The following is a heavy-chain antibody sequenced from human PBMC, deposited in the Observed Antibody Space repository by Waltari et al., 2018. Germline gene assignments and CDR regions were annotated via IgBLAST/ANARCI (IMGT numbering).Heavy chain of an antibody. CDR1: GFTFSSYG. Sequence: QVQLVESGGGVVQPGGSLRLSCAASGFTFSSYGMHWVRQAPGKGLEWVAFIRYDGSNKYDADSVKGRFTISRDNSKNTLYLQMNSLRAEDTAVYYCAKEATVTGDYWGQGTLVTVSS. CDR2: IRYDGSNK. J-gene: IGHJ4*02. D-gene: IGHD4-17*01. V-gene: IGHV3-30*02. CDR3: AKEATVTGDY.